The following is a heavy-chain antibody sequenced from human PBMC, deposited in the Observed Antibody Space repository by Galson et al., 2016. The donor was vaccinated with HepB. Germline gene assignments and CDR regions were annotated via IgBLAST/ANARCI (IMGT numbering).Heavy chain of an antibody. J-gene: IGHJ6*02. CDR2: ISTGSGYI. D-gene: IGHD1-14*01. Sequence: SLRLSCAASGFTFSNYAMNWVRQAPGKGLEWVSSISTGSGYIYYADSVKGRFTISRDNAKNSLYLQMNSLRAEDTAVYYCAFNPGPEDVWGQGTTVTV. CDR1: GFTFSNYA. CDR3: AFNPGPEDV. V-gene: IGHV3-21*01.